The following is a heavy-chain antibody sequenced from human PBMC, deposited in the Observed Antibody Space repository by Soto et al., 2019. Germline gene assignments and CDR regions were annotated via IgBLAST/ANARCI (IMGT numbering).Heavy chain of an antibody. Sequence: SETLSLTCTASGGSIRSYHWSCIRKPPGKGLEWIGYMYYRGSTNYNPSLKSRVTISVDTSKNQFSLKLSSVTAADTAVYYCARDRRGYYYDSSGNYVYFDYWGQGTLVTVS. V-gene: IGHV4-59*01. CDR1: GGSIRSYH. CDR3: ARDRRGYYYDSSGNYVYFDY. D-gene: IGHD3-22*01. J-gene: IGHJ4*02. CDR2: MYYRGST.